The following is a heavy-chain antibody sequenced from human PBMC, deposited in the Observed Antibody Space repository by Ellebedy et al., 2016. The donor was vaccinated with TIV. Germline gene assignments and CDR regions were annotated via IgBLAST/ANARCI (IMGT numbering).Heavy chain of an antibody. CDR3: ARRDSMIVVVTGAFDI. V-gene: IGHV5-51*01. J-gene: IGHJ3*02. D-gene: IGHD3-22*01. CDR1: GYSFTSYW. Sequence: GESLKISCKGSGYSFTSYWIGWVRQMPGKGLEWMGIIYPGDYDTRYSPSFQAQVTISADKSISTAYLQWSSLKASDTAMYYCARRDSMIVVVTGAFDIWGQGTMVTVSS. CDR2: IYPGDYDT.